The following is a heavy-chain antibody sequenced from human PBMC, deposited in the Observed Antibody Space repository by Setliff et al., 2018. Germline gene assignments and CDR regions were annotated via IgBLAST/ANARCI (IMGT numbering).Heavy chain of an antibody. J-gene: IGHJ4*02. CDR1: GGSVSSGGYY. V-gene: IGHV4-31*03. D-gene: IGHD6-19*01. Sequence: SETLSLTCTVSGGSVSSGGYYWSWIRQHPGKGLEWIGYIYYSGSTSYYNPSLKSRVTISVDTSKNQFSLKLSSVTAADTAVYYCARGRAGHSGHWGQGTLVTVSS. CDR3: ARGRAGHSGH. CDR2: IYYSGSTS.